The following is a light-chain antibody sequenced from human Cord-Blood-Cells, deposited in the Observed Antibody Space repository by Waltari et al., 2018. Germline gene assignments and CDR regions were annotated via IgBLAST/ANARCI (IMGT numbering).Light chain of an antibody. CDR2: WAS. J-gene: IGKJ4*01. CDR3: QQYYSTPLT. Sequence: DIVMTQSPDPLAVSLGERATINCKSSQSVLYSSNNKNYLAWYQHKPGQPPKLLIYWASTRESGVPDLFSGSGSGTDFTRTISSLQAEDVAVYYCQQYYSTPLTFGGGTKVEIK. V-gene: IGKV4-1*01. CDR1: QSVLYSSNNKNY.